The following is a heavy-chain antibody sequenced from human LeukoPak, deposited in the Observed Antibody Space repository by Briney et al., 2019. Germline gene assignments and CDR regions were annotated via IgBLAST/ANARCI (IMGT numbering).Heavy chain of an antibody. CDR2: ISNSGGSI. Sequence: GGSLRLSCAASGFTFSDYYMSWIRQAPGKGLEWVSYISNSGGSIYYADSVKGRFTISRDNAKNSLYLQMNTLRADDTTVYYCAGASVVTSPFDYWGQGTLVTVSS. CDR1: GFTFSDYY. CDR3: AGASVVTSPFDY. D-gene: IGHD4-23*01. V-gene: IGHV3-11*01. J-gene: IGHJ4*02.